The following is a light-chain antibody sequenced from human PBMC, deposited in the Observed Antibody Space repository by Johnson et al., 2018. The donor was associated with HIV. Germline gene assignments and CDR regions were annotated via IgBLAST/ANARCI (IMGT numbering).Light chain of an antibody. Sequence: QSMLTQPPSVSAAPGQMVSISCSGSSSNIGKNYVSWYQQFPGTAPKLLIHENKKRPSGIPDRFSGSKSGTSATLDITGLQPGDEADYYCGTWDSSLSAYVFGTGTKVTVL. CDR2: ENK. CDR3: GTWDSSLSAYV. CDR1: SSNIGKNY. J-gene: IGLJ1*01. V-gene: IGLV1-51*02.